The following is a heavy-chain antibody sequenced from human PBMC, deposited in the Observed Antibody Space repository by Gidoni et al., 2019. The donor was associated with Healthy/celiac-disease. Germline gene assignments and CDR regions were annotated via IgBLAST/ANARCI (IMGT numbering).Heavy chain of an antibody. Sequence: QVTWRESGPAQVNPTQPLTLTCTFSGVSLSTSGMWVSWIRQPPGNALEWLVRIYWDDDKYYSTSLNTMLTISKDTSKNQVVLTMTNLDPVDTATYYCARIQNDFWSRSYSAFDIWGQGTMVTVSS. D-gene: IGHD3-3*01. CDR1: GVSLSTSGMW. CDR2: IYWDDDK. CDR3: ARIQNDFWSRSYSAFDI. J-gene: IGHJ3*02. V-gene: IGHV2-70*15.